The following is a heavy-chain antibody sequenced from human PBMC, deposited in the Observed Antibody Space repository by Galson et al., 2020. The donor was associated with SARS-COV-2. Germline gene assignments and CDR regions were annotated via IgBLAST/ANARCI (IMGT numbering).Heavy chain of an antibody. Sequence: GESLKISCAASGFTFSSYDMHWVRQATGKGLGWVSAIGTAGDPYYPGSVKGRFTISRENAKNSLYLQMNSLRAGDTAVYYCARGCYGSGIVCAFDIWGQGTMVTVSS. CDR2: IGTAGDP. J-gene: IGHJ3*02. CDR3: ARGCYGSGIVCAFDI. CDR1: GFTFSSYD. V-gene: IGHV3-13*05. D-gene: IGHD3-10*01.